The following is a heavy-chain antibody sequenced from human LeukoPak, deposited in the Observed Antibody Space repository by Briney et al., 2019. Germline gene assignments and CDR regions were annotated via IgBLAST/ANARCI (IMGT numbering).Heavy chain of an antibody. CDR1: GYTFTGYY. CDR3: ARGADVGLWFGELMGDY. CDR2: INPNSGGT. Sequence: GASVKVSRKASGYTFTGYYMHWVRQAPGQGLEWMGWINPNSGGTNYAQKFQGRVTMTRDTSISTAYMELSRLRSDDTAVYYCARGADVGLWFGELMGDYWGQGTLVTVSS. J-gene: IGHJ4*02. D-gene: IGHD3-10*01. V-gene: IGHV1-2*02.